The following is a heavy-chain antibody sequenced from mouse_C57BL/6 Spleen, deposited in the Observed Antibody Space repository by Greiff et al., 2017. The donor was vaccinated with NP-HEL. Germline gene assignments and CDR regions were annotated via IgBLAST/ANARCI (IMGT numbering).Heavy chain of an antibody. J-gene: IGHJ4*01. Sequence: QVQLQQPGAELVMPGASVKLSCKASGYTFTSYWMHWVKQRPGQGLEWIGEIDPSDSYTNYNQKFKGKSTLTVDKSSSTAYMQLSSLTSEDSAVYYCARRGRRDGYAMDYWGQGTSVTVSS. CDR2: IDPSDSYT. D-gene: IGHD2-12*01. CDR1: GYTFTSYW. CDR3: ARRGRRDGYAMDY. V-gene: IGHV1-69*01.